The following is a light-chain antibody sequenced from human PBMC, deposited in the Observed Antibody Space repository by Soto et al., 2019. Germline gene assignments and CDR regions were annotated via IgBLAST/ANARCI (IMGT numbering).Light chain of an antibody. Sequence: DIQMAQSPYSVSASVGDRVTITCRASQHIATWLAWYQQKPGKAPNLLIYAASNLQSGVPSRFSGSGSATYFTLTISSLQPEDSATYYCQQANSFPVTFGQGTRLEIK. V-gene: IGKV1-12*01. CDR1: QHIATW. CDR2: AAS. CDR3: QQANSFPVT. J-gene: IGKJ5*01.